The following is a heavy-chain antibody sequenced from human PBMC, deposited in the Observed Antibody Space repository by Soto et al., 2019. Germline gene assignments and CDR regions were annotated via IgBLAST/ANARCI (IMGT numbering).Heavy chain of an antibody. CDR1: GFTFSSYW. D-gene: IGHD3-16*01. V-gene: IGHV3-74*01. Sequence: EVQLVESGGGLVQPGGSLRLSCAASGFTFSSYWMHWVRQAPGKGLVWVSRIRYDGRITNYADSVKGRSTISRDDAKNTVYLQMNSLRAEDTALYYCARGLRGGYGMDVWGQGTTVTVSS. CDR2: IRYDGRIT. CDR3: ARGLRGGYGMDV. J-gene: IGHJ6*02.